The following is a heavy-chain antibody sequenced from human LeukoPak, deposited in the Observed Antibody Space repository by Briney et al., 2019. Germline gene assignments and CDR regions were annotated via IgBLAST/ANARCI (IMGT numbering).Heavy chain of an antibody. Sequence: ASVKVSCKTSGYSFTDYYMHWVRQAPGQGLEWMGWINPNSGGSSSAQKFQGRVTMTRDTSITTVYMEVSWLTSDDTAIYYCARADRLDGGPYLIGPWGQGTLVTVSS. V-gene: IGHV1-2*02. CDR2: INPNSGGS. D-gene: IGHD2-21*01. CDR3: ARADRLDGGPYLIGP. CDR1: GYSFTDYY. J-gene: IGHJ5*02.